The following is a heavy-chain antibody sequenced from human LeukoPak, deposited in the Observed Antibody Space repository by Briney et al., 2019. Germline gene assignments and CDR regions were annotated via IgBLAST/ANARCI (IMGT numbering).Heavy chain of an antibody. CDR3: ARDFTSGAFDI. CDR2: IWYDGSNK. Sequence: PGGSLRLSCAASGFTFSSYGMHWVRQAPGKGLEWVAVIWYDGSNKYYADSMKGRFTISRDNSKNTLYLQMNSLRAEDTAVYYCARDFTSGAFDIWGQGTMVTVSS. CDR1: GFTFSSYG. V-gene: IGHV3-33*01. J-gene: IGHJ3*02. D-gene: IGHD3-3*01.